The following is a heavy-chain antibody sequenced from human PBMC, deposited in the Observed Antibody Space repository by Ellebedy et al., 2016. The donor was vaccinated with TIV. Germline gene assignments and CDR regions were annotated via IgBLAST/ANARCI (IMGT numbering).Heavy chain of an antibody. D-gene: IGHD6-13*01. Sequence: GGSLRLSXAASGFTFSSCTMSWVRQAPGKGLEWVAKIKQDGSQKYYVDSVTGRFTISRDNAKDSLYLQMNSLRAEDTAVYYCARDLRAAAGADYWGQGTLVTVSS. CDR2: IKQDGSQK. V-gene: IGHV3-7*01. CDR3: ARDLRAAAGADY. CDR1: GFTFSSCT. J-gene: IGHJ4*02.